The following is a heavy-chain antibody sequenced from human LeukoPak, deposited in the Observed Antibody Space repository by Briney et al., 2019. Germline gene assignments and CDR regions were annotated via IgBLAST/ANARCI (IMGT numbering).Heavy chain of an antibody. V-gene: IGHV3-23*01. CDR1: GFTFSSYA. CDR2: ISGSGGST. D-gene: IGHD3-22*01. J-gene: IGHJ4*02. CDR3: GAITMIVVVIDTFDY. Sequence: GGSLRLSCAASGFTFSSYAMSWVRQAPGKGLEWVSAISGSGGSTYYADSVRGRFTISGDNSKNTLYLQMNSLRAEDTAVYYCGAITMIVVVIDTFDYWGQGTLVTVSS.